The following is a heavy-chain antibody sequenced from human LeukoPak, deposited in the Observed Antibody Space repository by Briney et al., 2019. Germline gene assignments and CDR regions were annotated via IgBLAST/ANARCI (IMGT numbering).Heavy chain of an antibody. CDR1: GFTFSTYA. CDR3: ARGGFPSSSWYRLTLPPYYYAMDV. V-gene: IGHV3-21*01. CDR2: ISKSSDYI. J-gene: IGHJ6*02. D-gene: IGHD6-13*01. Sequence: GGSLRLSCAASGFTFSTYAMNWVRQAPGKGLEWVSSISKSSDYIKYADSVRGRFTISRDNAKNSLYLQMNSLRAEDTAVYYCARGGFPSSSWYRLTLPPYYYAMDVWGQGTTVTVSS.